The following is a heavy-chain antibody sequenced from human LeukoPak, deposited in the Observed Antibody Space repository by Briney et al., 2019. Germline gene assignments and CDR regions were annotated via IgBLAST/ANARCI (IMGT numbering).Heavy chain of an antibody. CDR2: IYHSGST. D-gene: IGHD1-26*01. J-gene: IGHJ4*02. CDR3: ARDGIVGARDSN. Sequence: SETLSRTCTVSGYSISSGYYWCWIRQPPGKRLEGIGRIYHSGSTYYNPSLKCRVTISVDTSKNQFSLKLSSVSAADTAVYYCARDGIVGARDSNWGQGTLVTVSS. V-gene: IGHV4-38-2*02. CDR1: GYSISSGYY.